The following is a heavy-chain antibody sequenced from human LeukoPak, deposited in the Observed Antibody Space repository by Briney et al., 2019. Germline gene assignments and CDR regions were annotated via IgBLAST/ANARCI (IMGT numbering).Heavy chain of an antibody. CDR2: IWYDGSNK. J-gene: IGHJ4*02. CDR1: GFTFSRYG. V-gene: IGHV3-33*06. D-gene: IGHD3-22*01. Sequence: GGSLRLSCAASGFTFSRYGMHWVRQAPGKGLEWVAVIWYDGSNKYYADSVKGRFTISRDNSKNTLYLQMNSLRAEDTAVYYCAKDYYDSSGTDYWGQGTLVTVSP. CDR3: AKDYYDSSGTDY.